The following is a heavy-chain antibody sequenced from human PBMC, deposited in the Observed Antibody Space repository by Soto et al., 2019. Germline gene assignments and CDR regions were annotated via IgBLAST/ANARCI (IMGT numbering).Heavy chain of an antibody. V-gene: IGHV4-59*01. CDR1: GGSISSYY. CDR2: IYYSGST. Sequence: SETLSLTCTVSGGSISSYYWSWIRQPPGKGLEWIGYIYYSGSTNYNPSLKSRVTISVDTSKNQFSLKLSSVTAADTAVYYCARDGSLRGRDGYMIDYWGQGTLVTVSS. CDR3: ARDGSLRGRDGYMIDY. D-gene: IGHD3-16*01. J-gene: IGHJ4*02.